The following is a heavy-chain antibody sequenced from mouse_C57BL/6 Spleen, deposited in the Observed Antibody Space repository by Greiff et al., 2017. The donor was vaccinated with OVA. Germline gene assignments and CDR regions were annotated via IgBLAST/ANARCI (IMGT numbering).Heavy chain of an antibody. CDR3: ARDDGYPAWFAY. CDR2: ISYDGSN. Sequence: EVKLMESGPGLVKPSQSLSLTCSVTGYSITSGYYWNWIRQFPGNKLEWMGYISYDGSNNYNPSLKNRISITRDTSKNQFFLKLNSVTTEDTATYYCARDDGYPAWFAYWGQGTLVTVSA. J-gene: IGHJ3*01. V-gene: IGHV3-6*01. CDR1: GYSITSGYY. D-gene: IGHD2-3*01.